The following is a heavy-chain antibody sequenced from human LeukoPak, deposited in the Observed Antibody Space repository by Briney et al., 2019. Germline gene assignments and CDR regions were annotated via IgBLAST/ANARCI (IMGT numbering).Heavy chain of an antibody. CDR2: INPSGGST. CDR3: ARDGYDGDYVRPGPYYYYYMDV. CDR1: GYTFTSYY. Sequence: GASVKVSCKASGYTFTSYYMHWVRQAPGQGLEWMGIINPSGGSTSYAQKFQGRVTMTRDTSTSTVYMELSGLRSEDTAVYYCARDGYDGDYVRPGPYYYYYMDVWGKGTTVTVSS. J-gene: IGHJ6*03. D-gene: IGHD4-17*01. V-gene: IGHV1-46*01.